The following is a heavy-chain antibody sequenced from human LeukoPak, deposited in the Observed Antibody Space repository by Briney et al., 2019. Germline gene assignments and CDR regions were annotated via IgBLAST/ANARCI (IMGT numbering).Heavy chain of an antibody. V-gene: IGHV3-11*01. CDR3: AKGTPGYYDSSGYWPFDY. CDR2: ISSSGSTI. J-gene: IGHJ4*02. CDR1: GFTFSDYY. D-gene: IGHD3-22*01. Sequence: PAESLSLTCTASGFTFSDYYLSWIRQAPGKGLEWVSYISSSGSTIYYADSVKGRFTISRDNAKNSLYLQMNSLRAEDTALYYCAKGTPGYYDSSGYWPFDYWGQGTLVTVSS.